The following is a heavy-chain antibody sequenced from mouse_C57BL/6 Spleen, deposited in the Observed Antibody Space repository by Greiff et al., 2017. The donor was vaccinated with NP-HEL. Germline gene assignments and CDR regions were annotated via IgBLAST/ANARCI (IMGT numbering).Heavy chain of an antibody. Sequence: DVKLQESGPGLVKPSQSLSLTCSVTGYSITSGYYWNWIRQFPGNKLEWMGYISYDGSNNYNPSLKNRISITRDTSKNQFFLKLNSVTTEDTATYYCAREDYYGYDEFAYWGQGTLVTVSA. CDR2: ISYDGSN. CDR1: GYSITSGYY. J-gene: IGHJ3*01. D-gene: IGHD2-2*01. V-gene: IGHV3-6*01. CDR3: AREDYYGYDEFAY.